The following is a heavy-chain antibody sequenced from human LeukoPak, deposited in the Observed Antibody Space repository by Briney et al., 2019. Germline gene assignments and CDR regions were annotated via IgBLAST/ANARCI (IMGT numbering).Heavy chain of an antibody. V-gene: IGHV4-61*01. D-gene: IGHD2-2*02. CDR3: ARGSDIVVVPAAIYYFDY. CDR1: GGSVSSGSYY. Sequence: SETLSLTCTVSGGSVSSGSYYWSWIRQPPGKGLEWIGYIYYSGSTNYNPSLKSRVTISVDTSKNQFSLKLSSVTAADTAVYYCARGSDIVVVPAAIYYFDYWGQGTLVTVSS. CDR2: IYYSGST. J-gene: IGHJ4*02.